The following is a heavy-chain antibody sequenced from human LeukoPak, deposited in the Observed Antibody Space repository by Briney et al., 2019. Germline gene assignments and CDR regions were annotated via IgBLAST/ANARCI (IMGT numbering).Heavy chain of an antibody. J-gene: IGHJ4*02. Sequence: SETLSLTCTVSGGSISSYYWSWIRQPPGKGLEWIGYIYYSGSTNYNPSLKSRVTMSVDTSKNQFSLKLSSVTAADTAVYYCARFNSGSYGLDYWGQGTLVTVSS. CDR3: ARFNSGSYGLDY. D-gene: IGHD1-26*01. CDR1: GGSISSYY. CDR2: IYYSGST. V-gene: IGHV4-59*12.